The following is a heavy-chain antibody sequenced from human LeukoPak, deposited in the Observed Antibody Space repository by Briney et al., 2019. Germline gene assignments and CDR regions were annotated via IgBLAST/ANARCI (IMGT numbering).Heavy chain of an antibody. CDR2: ISAYNGNT. V-gene: IGHV1-18*01. J-gene: IGHJ4*02. D-gene: IGHD3-22*01. CDR1: GYTFTSYG. CDR3: ARDRYYDSSGYYSEYYFDY. Sequence: ASVKVSCKASGYTFTSYGISWVRQAPGQGLEWMGWISAYNGNTNYAQKLQGRVTMTTDTSTSTAYMELRSLRSDDTAVYCCARDRYYDSSGYYSEYYFDYWGQGTLVTVSS.